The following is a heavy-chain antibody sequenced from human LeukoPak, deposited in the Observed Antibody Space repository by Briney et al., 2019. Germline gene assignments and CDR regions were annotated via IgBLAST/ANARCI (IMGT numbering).Heavy chain of an antibody. CDR3: AENYYDSSGYYYFWAFDI. D-gene: IGHD3-22*01. J-gene: IGHJ3*02. V-gene: IGHV3-23*01. CDR2: ISGSGGST. CDR1: GFTFSSYA. Sequence: GGSLRLSCAAPGFTFSSYAMSWVRQAPGKGLEWVSAISGSGGSTYYADSVKVRFTISRDNSKNTLYLQMNSLRAEDTAVYYCAENYYDSSGYYYFWAFDIWGQGTMVTVSS.